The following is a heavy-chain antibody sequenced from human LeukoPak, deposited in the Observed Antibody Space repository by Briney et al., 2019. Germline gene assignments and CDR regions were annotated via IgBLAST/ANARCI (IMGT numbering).Heavy chain of an antibody. CDR2: IYYSGST. J-gene: IGHJ4*02. D-gene: IGHD3-16*02. CDR3: ARRGVIGGPTFDY. Sequence: SETLSRNCTVSGGSISSYYWSWIRQPPGQGLEWIGYIYYSGSTNYNPSLKSRVTISVDTSKNQFSLKLSSVTAADTAVYYCARRGVIGGPTFDYWGQGTLVTVSS. V-gene: IGHV4-59*01. CDR1: GGSISSYY.